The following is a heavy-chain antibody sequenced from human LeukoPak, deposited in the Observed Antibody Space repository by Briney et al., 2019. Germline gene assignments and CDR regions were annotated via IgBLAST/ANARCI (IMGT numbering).Heavy chain of an antibody. V-gene: IGHV1-18*01. CDR3: ARDEGSGWRRSDY. J-gene: IGHJ4*02. Sequence: ASVKVSCKASGYPFTKSGIAWVRQAPGQGLEWMGWISTFTGDTNYAQKLQGRVTMTTDTSTSTAYMELRSLRSDDTAVYYCARDEGSGWRRSDYWGQGTLVTVSS. D-gene: IGHD6-19*01. CDR2: ISTFTGDT. CDR1: GYPFTKSG.